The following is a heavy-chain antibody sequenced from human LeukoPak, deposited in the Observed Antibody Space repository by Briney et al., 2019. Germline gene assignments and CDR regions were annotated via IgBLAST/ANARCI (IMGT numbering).Heavy chain of an antibody. D-gene: IGHD3-22*01. Sequence: GGSLRLSCAASGFTFDYYWMHWVRQAPGEGLMWVSRINTDGSNTHYADSVKGRFTISRDNAKNTLYLQMNGLRVEDTAVYYCVVWGEDRSGHRFDFWGQGTPVTVSS. CDR3: VVWGEDRSGHRFDF. CDR1: GFTFDYYW. V-gene: IGHV3-74*01. CDR2: INTDGSNT. J-gene: IGHJ4*02.